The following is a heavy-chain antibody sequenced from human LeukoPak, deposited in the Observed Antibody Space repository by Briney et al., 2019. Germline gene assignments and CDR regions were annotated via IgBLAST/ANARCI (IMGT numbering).Heavy chain of an antibody. D-gene: IGHD1-26*01. CDR1: GFTFSSYS. Sequence: GGSLRLSCAASGFTFSSYSMNWVRQAPGKGLEWLSYISRSSSSMYYADSVKGRFTISRDNAKNTLHLQMSSLRADDTAVYYCVKSGTWADFDSWGQGTLVTVSS. CDR3: VKSGTWADFDS. J-gene: IGHJ4*02. CDR2: ISRSSSSM. V-gene: IGHV3-48*01.